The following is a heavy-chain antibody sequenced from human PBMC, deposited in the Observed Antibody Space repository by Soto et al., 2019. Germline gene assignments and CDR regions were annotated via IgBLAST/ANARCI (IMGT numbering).Heavy chain of an antibody. D-gene: IGHD3-22*01. CDR3: ARDRGMIVVDYYFDY. Sequence: ASVKVSCKASGYTFTSYYMHWVRQAPGQGLEWMGIINPSGGSTSYAQKFQGRVTMTRDTSTSTVYMELSSLRSEDTAVYYCARDRGMIVVDYYFDYWGQGTTVTVSS. CDR2: INPSGGST. V-gene: IGHV1-46*01. J-gene: IGHJ4*02. CDR1: GYTFTSYY.